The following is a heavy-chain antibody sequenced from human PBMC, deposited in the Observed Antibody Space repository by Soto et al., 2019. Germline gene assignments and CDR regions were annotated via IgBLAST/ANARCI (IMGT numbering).Heavy chain of an antibody. Sequence: SETLSLTCAVYGGSFSGYYWSWIRQPPGKGLEWIGEINHSGSTNYNPSLKSRVTISVDTSKNQFSLKPSSVTAADTAVYYCARGRKRYSSGWYAKLDYWGQGTLVTVSS. J-gene: IGHJ4*02. D-gene: IGHD6-19*01. CDR3: ARGRKRYSSGWYAKLDY. V-gene: IGHV4-34*01. CDR2: INHSGST. CDR1: GGSFSGYY.